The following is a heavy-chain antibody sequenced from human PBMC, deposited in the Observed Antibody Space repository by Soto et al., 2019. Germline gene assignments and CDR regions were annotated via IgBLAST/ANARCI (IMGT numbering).Heavy chain of an antibody. CDR3: ARANVGPPGGGSWIMPFDF. D-gene: IGHD2-15*01. CDR2: IYPVGST. J-gene: IGHJ4*02. Sequence: QVKLQESGPGLVKPSETLSLTCTVSGGSISSYYWSWIRQSAGQGLEWIGRIYPVGSTNFNPSLKSRVTMSADTSKNQFSLRLTSVTAADTAVYYCARANVGPPGGGSWIMPFDFWGQGTLVTVSS. CDR1: GGSISSYY. V-gene: IGHV4-4*07.